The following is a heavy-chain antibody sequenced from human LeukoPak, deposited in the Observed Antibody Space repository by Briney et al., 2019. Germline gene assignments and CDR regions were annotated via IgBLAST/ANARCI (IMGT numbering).Heavy chain of an antibody. CDR2: IIPILGTA. D-gene: IGHD3-3*01. CDR3: ARDRTRQLRFLERRYYYYYYGMDV. Sequence: SVKVSCKASGGTFSSYAISWVRQAPGQGLEWMGGIIPILGTANYAQKFQGRVTITADESTSTAYMELSSLRSEDTAVYYCARDRTRQLRFLERRYYYYYYGMDVWGQGTTVTVSS. V-gene: IGHV1-69*01. CDR1: GGTFSSYA. J-gene: IGHJ6*02.